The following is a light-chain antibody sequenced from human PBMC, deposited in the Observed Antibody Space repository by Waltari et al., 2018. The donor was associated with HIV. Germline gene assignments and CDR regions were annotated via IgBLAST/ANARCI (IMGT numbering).Light chain of an antibody. CDR3: YSTDSSGRGV. V-gene: IGLV3-10*01. CDR2: GAY. Sequence: SYELPQPPSVSVSPGQTARTTYSGVLPYTSPFWYPQKSGQAPMVVIYGAYKRPSGIPERFYGSRSGAMAILTISGAQVEDEGDYYCYSTDSSGRGVFGGGTKLTVL. J-gene: IGLJ3*02. CDR1: LPYTS.